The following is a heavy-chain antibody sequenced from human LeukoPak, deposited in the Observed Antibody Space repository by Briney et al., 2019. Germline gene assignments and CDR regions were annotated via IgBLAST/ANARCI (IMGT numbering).Heavy chain of an antibody. CDR2: IYYSGST. J-gene: IGHJ4*02. CDR3: ARVSGSYCTSTTCYGGYYFDY. V-gene: IGHV4-61*01. Sequence: PSETLSLTCTVSGGSISSSSYYWSWIRQPPGKGLEWIGYIYYSGSTNYNPSLKSRVTISVDTSKNQFSLKLRSVTAADTAVYYCARVSGSYCTSTTCYGGYYFDYWGQGTLVTVSS. CDR1: GGSISSSSYY. D-gene: IGHD2-2*01.